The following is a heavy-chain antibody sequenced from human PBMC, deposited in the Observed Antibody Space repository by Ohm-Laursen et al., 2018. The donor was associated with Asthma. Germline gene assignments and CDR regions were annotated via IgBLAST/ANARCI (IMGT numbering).Heavy chain of an antibody. CDR3: ARECGGDCYQDFDY. CDR1: GDSFTSGIYY. CDR2: IYHTGSS. D-gene: IGHD2-21*02. Sequence: TLSLTCTVSGDSFTSGIYYWGWIRQHPGKGLEWIGYIYHTGSSYYNPSLKSRASISVDTSKNQFSLKLSSVTAADTAVYYCARECGGDCYQDFDYWGQGTLVTVSS. J-gene: IGHJ4*02. V-gene: IGHV4-31*03.